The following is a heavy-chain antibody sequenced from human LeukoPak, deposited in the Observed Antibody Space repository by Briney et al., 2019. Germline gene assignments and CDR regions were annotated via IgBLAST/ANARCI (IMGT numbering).Heavy chain of an antibody. J-gene: IGHJ4*02. CDR3: ARAGAMVTMEALSY. V-gene: IGHV3-48*03. CDR1: GLTFSSYE. CDR2: ISSSGSTI. Sequence: GGSLRLSCAASGLTFSSYEMNWVRQAPGKGLEWVSYISSSGSTIYYADSVKGRFTISRDNAKNSLYLQMNSLRAEDTAVYYCARAGAMVTMEALSYWGQGTLVTVSS. D-gene: IGHD5-18*01.